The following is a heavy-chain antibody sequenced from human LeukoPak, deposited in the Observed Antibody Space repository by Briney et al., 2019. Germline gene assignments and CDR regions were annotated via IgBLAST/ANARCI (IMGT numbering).Heavy chain of an antibody. CDR3: ARGGAARPDF. D-gene: IGHD6-6*01. CDR2: ISSSDSTI. CDR1: GFIFSRYW. J-gene: IGHJ4*02. Sequence: GGSLRLSCEASGFIFSRYWMHWVRQAPGKGLEWVSYISSSDSTIYYADSVKGRFTISRDNAKNSLYLQMNSLRVEDTAVYYCARGGAARPDFWGQGTLVTVSS. V-gene: IGHV3-48*04.